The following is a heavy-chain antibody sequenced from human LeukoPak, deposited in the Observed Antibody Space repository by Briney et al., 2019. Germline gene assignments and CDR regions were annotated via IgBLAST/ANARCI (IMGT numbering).Heavy chain of an antibody. V-gene: IGHV3-66*01. J-gene: IGHJ6*02. CDR3: AKCLIRLGVVGFWLPYYYCGMDV. D-gene: IGHD3-3*01. CDR2: IYSGGST. CDR1: GFTVSSNY. Sequence: GGSLRLSCAASGFTVSSNYMSWVRQAPGKGLEWVSVIYSGGSTYYADSVKGRFTISRDNSKNTLNLQMNSLRAEDTAVYYCAKCLIRLGVVGFWLPYYYCGMDVWDQGTTVTVSS.